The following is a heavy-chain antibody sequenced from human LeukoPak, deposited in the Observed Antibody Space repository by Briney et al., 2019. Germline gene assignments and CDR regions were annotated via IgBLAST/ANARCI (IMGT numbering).Heavy chain of an antibody. V-gene: IGHV3-7*05. CDR2: IQQGGSEK. CDR3: ARNPPRYFN. Sequence: PGGSLRLSCAASGFTFSSYWMIWVRQAPGKGLEWVANIQQGGSEKYYVDSVKGRFTISRDNAKNSLYLQMNSLRAEDTAVYYCARNPPRYFNWGQGTLVTVSS. J-gene: IGHJ4*02. CDR1: GFTFSSYW. D-gene: IGHD1-26*01.